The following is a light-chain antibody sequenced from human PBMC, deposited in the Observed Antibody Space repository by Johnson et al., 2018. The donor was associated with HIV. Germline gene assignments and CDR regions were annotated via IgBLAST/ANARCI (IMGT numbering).Light chain of an antibody. CDR1: SSNIGNNY. Sequence: QSILTQPPSVSAAPGQKVTISCSGSSSNIGNNYVSWYQQLPGTAPKLLIYDNNKRPSGIPDRFSGSKSGPSATLGITGLQTGDEADYYCGTWDSSLSAGFYVFGTGTKVTVL. CDR3: GTWDSSLSAGFYV. CDR2: DNN. J-gene: IGLJ1*01. V-gene: IGLV1-51*01.